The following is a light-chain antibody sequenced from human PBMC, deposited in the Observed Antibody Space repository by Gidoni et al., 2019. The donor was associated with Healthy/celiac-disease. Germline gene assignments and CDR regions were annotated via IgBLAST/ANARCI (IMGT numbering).Light chain of an antibody. CDR1: QSVSSY. Sequence: EIVLTQSPATLSLSPGERATLSCRASQSVSSYLAWYQQKPGQAPRLRIYDASNRATGIPARFSGSGSGTDFTLTISSLEPEDFAVYYFQQRSNWPLTFGGGTKVEIK. CDR2: DAS. V-gene: IGKV3-11*01. J-gene: IGKJ4*01. CDR3: QQRSNWPLT.